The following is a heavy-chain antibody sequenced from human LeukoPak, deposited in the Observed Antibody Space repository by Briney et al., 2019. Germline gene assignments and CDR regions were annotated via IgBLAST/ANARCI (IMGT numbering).Heavy chain of an antibody. CDR3: TTDPLIMVRGVIIKTNWFDP. V-gene: IGHV3-15*01. J-gene: IGHJ5*02. CDR1: GFTFSNAW. Sequence: GGSLRLSCAASGFTFSNAWMSWVRQAPGKGLEWVGRIKSKTDGGTTDYAAPVKGRFTISRDDSKNTLYLQMNSLKTEDTAVYYCTTDPLIMVRGVIIKTNWFDPWGQGTLVTVSS. D-gene: IGHD3-10*01. CDR2: IKSKTDGGTT.